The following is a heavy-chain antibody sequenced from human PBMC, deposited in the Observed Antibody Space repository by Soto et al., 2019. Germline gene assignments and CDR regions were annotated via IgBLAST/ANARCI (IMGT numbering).Heavy chain of an antibody. CDR1: GGSISSGGYS. V-gene: IGHV4-30-2*01. Sequence: NPSATLCLTCAVSGGSISSGGYSWSWIRQPPGKGLEWIGYIYHSGSTYYNPSLKSRVTISVDRSKNQFSLKLSSVTAADTAVYYCARVPDRWGQGTLVTVSS. CDR3: ARVPDR. CDR2: IYHSGST. D-gene: IGHD2-2*01. J-gene: IGHJ5*02.